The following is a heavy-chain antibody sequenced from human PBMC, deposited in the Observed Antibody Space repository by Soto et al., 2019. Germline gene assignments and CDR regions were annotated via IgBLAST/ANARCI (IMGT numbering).Heavy chain of an antibody. CDR1: GYTFTSYG. Sequence: ASVKGSYKASGYTFTSYGISWVRQAPGQGLEWMGWISAYNGNTNYAQKLQGRVTMTTDTSTSTAYMELRSLRSDDTAVYYCARDIIAVRYYYESSGYSEAFDYWGEGTLLTVSS. CDR3: ARDIIAVRYYYESSGYSEAFDY. D-gene: IGHD3-22*01. CDR2: ISAYNGNT. V-gene: IGHV1-18*01. J-gene: IGHJ4*02.